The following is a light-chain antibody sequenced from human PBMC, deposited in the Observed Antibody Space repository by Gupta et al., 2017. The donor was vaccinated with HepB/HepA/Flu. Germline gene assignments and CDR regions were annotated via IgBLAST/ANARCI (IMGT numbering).Light chain of an antibody. Sequence: EIVVTQFPATLSLSPGERATLSCRASQSVSRYLAWYQQKRGQAPRLLIYDASNRATGIPARFSGSGSGTDFTRTISSLEPEDFAVYYCQQRYRWPLTFGQGTTLEI. CDR2: DAS. J-gene: IGKJ2*01. CDR3: QQRYRWPLT. V-gene: IGKV3-11*01. CDR1: QSVSRY.